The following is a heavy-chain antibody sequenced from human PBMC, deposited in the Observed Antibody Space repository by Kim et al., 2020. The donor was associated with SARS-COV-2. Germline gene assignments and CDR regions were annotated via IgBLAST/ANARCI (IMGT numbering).Heavy chain of an antibody. Sequence: GGSLRRSCAASGFTFDDNAMHWVRQAPGKGLEWVSGISWNSGSIGYADSVKGRFTISRDNAKNSLYLQMNSLRAEDTALYYCAKGYGLGTYYYYGMDVWGQGPTVTVSS. CDR3: AKGYGLGTYYYYGMDV. CDR2: ISWNSGSI. CDR1: GFTFDDNA. D-gene: IGHD3-10*01. J-gene: IGHJ6*02. V-gene: IGHV3-9*01.